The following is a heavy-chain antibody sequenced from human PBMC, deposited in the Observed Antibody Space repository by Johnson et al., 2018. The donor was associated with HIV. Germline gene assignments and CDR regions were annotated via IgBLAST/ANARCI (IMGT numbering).Heavy chain of an antibody. J-gene: IGHJ3*02. CDR2: IYSGGST. CDR1: GFTVSSNY. D-gene: IGHD4-23*01. CDR3: ASWSWGLRWSGFDI. Sequence: VQLVESGGGLVQPGGSLRLSCAASGFTVSSNYMSWVRQAPVKGLEWVSVIYSGGSTYYADSVKGRFTISRDNSKNTLYLQMNSLRAEDTAVYYCASWSWGLRWSGFDIWGQGTMVTVSS. V-gene: IGHV3-66*01.